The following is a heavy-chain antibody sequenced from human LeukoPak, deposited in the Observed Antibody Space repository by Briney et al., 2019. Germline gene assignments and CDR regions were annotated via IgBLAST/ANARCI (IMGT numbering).Heavy chain of an antibody. Sequence: EGSLRLSCAASGFTFSDYYMSWIRQAPGKGLEWVSYISSSGSTIYYADSVKGRFTISRDNAKNSLYLQMNSLRAEDTAVYYCARGGCSGGSCYPYYYYGMDVWGQGTTVTVSS. J-gene: IGHJ6*02. CDR3: ARGGCSGGSCYPYYYYGMDV. CDR2: ISSSGSTI. CDR1: GFTFSDYY. V-gene: IGHV3-11*01. D-gene: IGHD2-15*01.